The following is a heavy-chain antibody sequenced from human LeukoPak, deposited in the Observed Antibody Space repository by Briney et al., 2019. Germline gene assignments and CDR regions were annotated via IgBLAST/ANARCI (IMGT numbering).Heavy chain of an antibody. Sequence: ASVKVSCKVSGYTLTELSMHWVRQAPGKGLEWMGGFDPEDGETIYAQKFQGRVTMTEDTSTDTAYMELSSLRSEDTAVYYCARAVRYSGSYGAFDIWGQGTMVTVSS. D-gene: IGHD1-26*01. CDR3: ARAVRYSGSYGAFDI. V-gene: IGHV1-24*01. J-gene: IGHJ3*02. CDR2: FDPEDGET. CDR1: GYTLTELS.